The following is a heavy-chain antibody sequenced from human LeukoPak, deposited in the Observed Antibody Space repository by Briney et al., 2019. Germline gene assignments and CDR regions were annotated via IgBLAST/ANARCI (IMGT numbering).Heavy chain of an antibody. D-gene: IGHD1-1*01. V-gene: IGHV5-51*01. CDR2: IYPGDSDT. CDR3: ARHVSGTWNSFDY. J-gene: IGHJ4*02. CDR1: GYSFTTYW. Sequence: GESLKISCKGSGYSFTTYWIGWVRQMPGKGLGWMGTIYPGDSDTRYSPSFQGQVTISADKSINTAYVQWSSLKASDAAMYYCARHVSGTWNSFDYWGRGTLVTVS.